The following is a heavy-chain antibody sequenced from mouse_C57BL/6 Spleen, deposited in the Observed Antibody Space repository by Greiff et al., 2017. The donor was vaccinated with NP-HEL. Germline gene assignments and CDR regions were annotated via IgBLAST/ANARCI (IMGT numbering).Heavy chain of an antibody. Sequence: EVQLQQSVAELVRPGASVKLSCTASGFNIKNTYMHWVKQRPEQGLEWIGRIDPANGNTKYAPKFQGKATITADTSSNTAYLQLSSLTSEDTAIYFWARSDYYRSSYHYFDYWGQGTTLPVSS. CDR2: IDPANGNT. CDR3: ARSDYYRSSYHYFDY. J-gene: IGHJ2*01. CDR1: GFNIKNTY. V-gene: IGHV14-3*01. D-gene: IGHD1-1*01.